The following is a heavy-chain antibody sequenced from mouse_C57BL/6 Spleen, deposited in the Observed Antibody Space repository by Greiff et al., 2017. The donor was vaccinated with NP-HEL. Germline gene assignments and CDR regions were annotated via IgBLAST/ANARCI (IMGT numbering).Heavy chain of an antibody. CDR3: TRWSGYYGSSPYYFDY. D-gene: IGHD1-1*01. V-gene: IGHV1-15*01. CDR2: IDPETGGT. Sequence: VQLQQSGAELVRPGASVTLSCKASGYTFTDYEMHWVKQTPVHGLEWIGAIDPETGGTAYNQKFKGKAILTADKSSSTAYMELRSLTSEDSAVYYCTRWSGYYGSSPYYFDYWGQGTTLTVSS. CDR1: GYTFTDYE. J-gene: IGHJ2*01.